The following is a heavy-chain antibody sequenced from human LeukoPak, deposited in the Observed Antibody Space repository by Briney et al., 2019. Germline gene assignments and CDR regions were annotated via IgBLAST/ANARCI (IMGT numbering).Heavy chain of an antibody. CDR2: INQIGSA. V-gene: IGHV4-34*01. J-gene: IGHJ4*02. CDR1: GGSFSGYY. Sequence: SESLSLTCAVYGGSFSGYYASWSRQPPGKERGWGGEINQIGSAKYNPSLKSRATISLDTTKNRFSLKQSCVTSADTAVYYIASLDDYYGSGSYWNFDYWGQGTLVTVSS. CDR3: ASLDDYYGSGSYWNFDY. D-gene: IGHD3-10*01.